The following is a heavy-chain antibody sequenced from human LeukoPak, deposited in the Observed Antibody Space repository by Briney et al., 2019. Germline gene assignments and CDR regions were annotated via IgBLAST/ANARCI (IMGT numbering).Heavy chain of an antibody. CDR3: ARHGPIAAAGSDDAFDI. J-gene: IGHJ3*02. D-gene: IGHD6-13*01. CDR1: GFTFSDYY. V-gene: IGHV3-11*01. Sequence: GGSLRLSCSASGFTFSDYYMSWIRQAPGKGLEWVSYISSSGSTIYYADSVKGRFTISRDNAKNSLYLQMNSLRAEDTAVYYCARHGPIAAAGSDDAFDIWGQGTMVTVSS. CDR2: ISSSGSTI.